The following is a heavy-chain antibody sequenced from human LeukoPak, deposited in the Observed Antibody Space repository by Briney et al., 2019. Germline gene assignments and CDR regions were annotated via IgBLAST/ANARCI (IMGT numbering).Heavy chain of an antibody. J-gene: IGHJ6*02. CDR3: ARGLSTTYYDILTGYLGGVYGMDV. D-gene: IGHD3-9*01. V-gene: IGHV1-18*01. Sequence: GASVKVSCKASGYTFTNYGIIWVRQAPGQGLEWMGWISGYNGNTNYAQKFQGRVTMTTDTSTSTAYMELRSLRSDDTAVYYCARGLSTTYYDILTGYLGGVYGMDVWGQGTTVTVSS. CDR2: ISGYNGNT. CDR1: GYTFTNYG.